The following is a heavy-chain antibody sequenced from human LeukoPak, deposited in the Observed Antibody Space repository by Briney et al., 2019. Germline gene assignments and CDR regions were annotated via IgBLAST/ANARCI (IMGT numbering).Heavy chain of an antibody. CDR2: IDQDGSEK. J-gene: IGHJ4*02. CDR3: ARSGSYFDFDS. CDR1: GFNFSRYW. Sequence: PGGSLRLSCGASGFNFSRYWMSWVRQAPGKGLEWVANIDQDGSEKYYVDSVKGRFTITRAKNSLYLQMDSLSPEDTAVYYCARSGSYFDFDSWGRGTLVTVSS. D-gene: IGHD1-26*01. V-gene: IGHV3-7*01.